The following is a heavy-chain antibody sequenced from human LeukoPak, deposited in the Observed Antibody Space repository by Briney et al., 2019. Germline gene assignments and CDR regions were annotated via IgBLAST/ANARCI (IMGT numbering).Heavy chain of an antibody. D-gene: IGHD2-21*02. J-gene: IGHJ4*02. CDR3: ARVRGDLSIDY. CDR1: GGSFSGYY. CDR2: INHSGST. V-gene: IGHV4-34*01. Sequence: PSETLSLTCAVYGGSFSGYYWSWIRQPPGKGLEWIGEINHSGSTNYNPSLKSRVTISADTSKNQFSLKLSSVTAADTAVYYCARVRGDLSIDYWGQGNPVTLSS.